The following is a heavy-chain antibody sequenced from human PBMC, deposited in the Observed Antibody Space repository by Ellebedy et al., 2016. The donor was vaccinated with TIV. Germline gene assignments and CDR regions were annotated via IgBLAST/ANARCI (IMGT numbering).Heavy chain of an antibody. CDR2: MYYKGIT. D-gene: IGHD3-9*01. V-gene: IGHV4-59*01. J-gene: IGHJ5*02. CDR3: AREATGPVGDILTEGWFDP. Sequence: MPSETLSLTCTVSGGSIGTYYWSWIRQPPGKGLEWIGQMYYKGITNYNPSLKSRVAISVDRSKNQFSLKLTSVTAVDTAVYYCAREATGPVGDILTEGWFDPWGQGTLVIVSS. CDR1: GGSIGTYY.